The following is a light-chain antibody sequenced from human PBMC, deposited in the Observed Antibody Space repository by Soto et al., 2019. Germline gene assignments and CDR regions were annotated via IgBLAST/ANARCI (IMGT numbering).Light chain of an antibody. CDR3: PQYGSSPAT. V-gene: IGKV3-20*01. J-gene: IGKJ5*01. Sequence: EIVLTQSPGTLSLSAGERATLSCRASQSVTNSYLAWYQQKPGQAPRLLMYGASRRATGIPDRFSGSGSGTDFNLTITRLEPEDFAVYYCPQYGSSPATLGQGTRLESK. CDR1: QSVTNSY. CDR2: GAS.